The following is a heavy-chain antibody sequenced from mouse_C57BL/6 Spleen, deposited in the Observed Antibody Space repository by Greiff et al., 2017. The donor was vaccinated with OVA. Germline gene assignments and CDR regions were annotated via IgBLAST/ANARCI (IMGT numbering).Heavy chain of an antibody. J-gene: IGHJ2*01. V-gene: IGHV1-61*01. CDR2: IYPSDSET. CDR1: GYTFTSYW. CDR3: ARAIYYSGNSNGY. Sequence: VQLQQPGAELVRPGSSVKLSCKASGYTFTSYWMDWVKQRPGQGLEWIGNIYPSDSETHYNQKFKDKATLTVDKSSSTAYMQLSSLTSEDSAVYVCARAIYYSGNSNGYWGQGTTLTVSS. D-gene: IGHD1-1*01.